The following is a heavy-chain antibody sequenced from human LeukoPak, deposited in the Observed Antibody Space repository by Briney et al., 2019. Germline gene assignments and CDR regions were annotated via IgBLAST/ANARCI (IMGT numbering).Heavy chain of an antibody. V-gene: IGHV4-34*01. CDR2: INHSGST. D-gene: IGHD6-19*01. CDR3: ARGEGVRKQWLVKGYYYYYGMDV. CDR1: GGSFSGYY. Sequence: SETLSLTCAVYGGSFSGYYWSWIRQPPGKGLEWIGEINHSGSTNYNPSLKSRVTISVDTSKTQFSLKLSSVTAADTAVYYCARGEGVRKQWLVKGYYYYYGMDVWGQGTTVTVSS. J-gene: IGHJ6*02.